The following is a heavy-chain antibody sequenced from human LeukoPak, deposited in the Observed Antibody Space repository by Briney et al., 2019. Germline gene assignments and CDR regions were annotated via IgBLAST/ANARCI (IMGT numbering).Heavy chain of an antibody. CDR3: ARSAGGYLLDY. Sequence: PSETLSLTCTVSGGSISSYYWTWIRQPPGKGLEWIGYIYYRGATNYKPSLKSRVTISVDTSKNHFSLKITSVTAADTAVYYCARSAGGYLLDYWGQGTLVTVSS. V-gene: IGHV4-59*01. CDR1: GGSISSYY. D-gene: IGHD1-26*01. CDR2: IYYRGAT. J-gene: IGHJ4*02.